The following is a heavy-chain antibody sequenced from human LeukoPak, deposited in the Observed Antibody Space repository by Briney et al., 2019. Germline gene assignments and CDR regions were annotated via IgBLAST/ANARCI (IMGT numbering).Heavy chain of an antibody. CDR1: DFSFITYA. Sequence: GGSLRLSCAASDFSFITYAMSWVRQAPGKGLEWVSTISGGGDATYYADSVKGRFTISRDNSKNTLYLQMNSLRAEDTAVYYCARAVVAAILSSWGYFQHWGQGTLVTVSS. V-gene: IGHV3-23*01. CDR2: ISGGGDAT. D-gene: IGHD2-15*01. J-gene: IGHJ1*01. CDR3: ARAVVAAILSSWGYFQH.